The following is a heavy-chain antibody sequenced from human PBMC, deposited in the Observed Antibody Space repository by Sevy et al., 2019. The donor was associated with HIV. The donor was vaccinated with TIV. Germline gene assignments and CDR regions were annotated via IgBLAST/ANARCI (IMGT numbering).Heavy chain of an antibody. D-gene: IGHD3-22*01. CDR3: ARHAHITMIVT. J-gene: IGHJ5*02. CDR2: IFYSGST. Sequence: SETLSLTCTVSGGSISIGSYYWGWIRQPPGKGLEWIGSIFYSGSTYYNPSLKSRVTISVDTSKNQFSLKLNSVTAADTDVYYCARHAHITMIVTWGQGTLVTVSS. V-gene: IGHV4-39*01. CDR1: GGSISIGSYY.